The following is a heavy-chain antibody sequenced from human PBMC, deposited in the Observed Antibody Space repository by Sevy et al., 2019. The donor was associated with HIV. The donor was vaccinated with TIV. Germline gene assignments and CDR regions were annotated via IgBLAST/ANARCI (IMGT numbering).Heavy chain of an antibody. J-gene: IGHJ6*02. CDR2: ISSSSSYI. Sequence: GGSLRLSCAASGFTFSSYSMNWVRQAPGKGLEWVSSISSSSSYIYYADSVKGRFTISRDNAKNSLYLQMNSLRAEDTDVYYCAREPIVVVPAPNRHYYNYYGMDVWGQGTTVTVSS. D-gene: IGHD2-2*01. CDR3: AREPIVVVPAPNRHYYNYYGMDV. CDR1: GFTFSSYS. V-gene: IGHV3-21*01.